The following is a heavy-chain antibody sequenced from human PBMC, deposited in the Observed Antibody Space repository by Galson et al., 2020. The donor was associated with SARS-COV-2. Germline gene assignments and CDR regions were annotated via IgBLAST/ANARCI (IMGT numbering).Heavy chain of an antibody. CDR2: MSGDGGTI. J-gene: IGHJ5*02. CDR1: GFTFSTYW. D-gene: IGHD2-2*02. CDR3: ARGHTSGYNWFDP. V-gene: IGHV3-74*01. Sequence: GGSLRLSCAGFGFTFSTYWIHWVRQAAGKGLVWVARMSGDGGTIAYADSVKGRFTISRDNAKNTLYLHMNSLRAEDTAVYYCARGHTSGYNWFDPWGQGTLVTVSS.